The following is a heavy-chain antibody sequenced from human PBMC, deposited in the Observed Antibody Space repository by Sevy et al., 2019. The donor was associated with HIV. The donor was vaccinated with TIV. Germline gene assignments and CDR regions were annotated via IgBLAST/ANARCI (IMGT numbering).Heavy chain of an antibody. Sequence: GGSLRLSCTASGFIFGDYGMSWVRQAPGKGLEWIAFFKSKIQGGTTENAASVKGRFTISRDDSKNIVYLQMSNLKTADTAVYYCTRWSGSQSIFDYWGQGTLVTVSS. CDR2: FKSKIQGGTT. D-gene: IGHD1-26*01. CDR1: GFIFGDYG. V-gene: IGHV3-49*04. J-gene: IGHJ4*02. CDR3: TRWSGSQSIFDY.